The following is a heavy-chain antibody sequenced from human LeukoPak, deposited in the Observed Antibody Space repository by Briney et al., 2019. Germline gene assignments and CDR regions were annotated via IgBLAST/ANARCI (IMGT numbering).Heavy chain of an antibody. D-gene: IGHD2-8*01. CDR3: ANPPLVPRQAYYYYYMDV. V-gene: IGHV3-23*01. CDR2: ISGSGGST. Sequence: PGGSLRLSCAASGFTFSSYAMSWVRQAPGKGLEWVSDISGSGGSTYYADSVKGRFTISRDNSKNTLYLQMNSLRAEDTAVYYCANPPLVPRQAYYYYYMDVWGKGTTFTVSS. CDR1: GFTFSSYA. J-gene: IGHJ6*03.